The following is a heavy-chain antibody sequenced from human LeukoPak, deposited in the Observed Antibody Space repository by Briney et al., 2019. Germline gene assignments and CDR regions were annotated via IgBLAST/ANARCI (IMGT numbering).Heavy chain of an antibody. Sequence: GESLKISCEGSGYSFTSYWIGWVRQMPGKGLEWMGIIYPVDSDTRYSPSFQGQVTISADKSISTAYLQWSSLKASDTAMYYCARAYCSSTSCYTGFDYWGQGTLVTVSS. D-gene: IGHD2-2*02. CDR3: ARAYCSSTSCYTGFDY. V-gene: IGHV5-51*01. CDR2: IYPVDSDT. CDR1: GYSFTSYW. J-gene: IGHJ4*02.